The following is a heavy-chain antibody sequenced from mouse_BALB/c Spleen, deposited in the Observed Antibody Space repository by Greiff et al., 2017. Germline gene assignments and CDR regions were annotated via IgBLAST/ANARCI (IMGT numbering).Heavy chain of an antibody. J-gene: IGHJ3*01. CDR1: GFAFSSYD. V-gene: IGHV5-12-1*01. Sequence: EVKLVESGGGLVKPGGSLKLSCAASGFAFSSYDMSWVRQTPEKRLEWVAYISSGGGSTYYPDTVKGRFTISRDNAKNTLYLQMSSLKSEDTAMYYCARHYRYDVAWFAYWGQGTLVTVSA. CDR2: ISSGGGST. CDR3: ARHYRYDVAWFAY. D-gene: IGHD2-14*01.